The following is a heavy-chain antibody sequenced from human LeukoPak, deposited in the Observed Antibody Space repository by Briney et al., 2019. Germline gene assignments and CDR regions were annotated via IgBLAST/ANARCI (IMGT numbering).Heavy chain of an antibody. V-gene: IGHV1-69*13. CDR2: IIPIFGTA. CDR1: GGTFSSYA. CDR3: ARYRPRYCSSTSCYIADAFDI. J-gene: IGHJ3*02. Sequence: ASVKVSCKASGGTFSSYAISWVRQAPGQGLERMGGIIPIFGTANYAQKFQGRVTITADESTSTAYMELSSLRSEDTAVYYCARYRPRYCSSTSCYIADAFDIWGQGTMVTVSS. D-gene: IGHD2-2*02.